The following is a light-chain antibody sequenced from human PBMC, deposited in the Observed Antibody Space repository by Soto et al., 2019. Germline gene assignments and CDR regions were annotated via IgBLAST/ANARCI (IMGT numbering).Light chain of an antibody. J-gene: IGLJ1*01. CDR1: SSDIGGYNY. CDR3: TSYTSSTTNYV. V-gene: IGLV2-14*01. Sequence: QSVLTQPASVSGSPGQSITFSCTGTSSDIGGYNYVYWYQQHPGKAPKLMIYEVSNRPSGVSDRFSGSKSGNTASLTISGLQAEDEADYYCTSYTSSTTNYVFGTGTKLTVL. CDR2: EVS.